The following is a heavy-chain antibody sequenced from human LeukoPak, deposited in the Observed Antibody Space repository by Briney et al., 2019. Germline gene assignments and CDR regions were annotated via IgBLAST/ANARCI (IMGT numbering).Heavy chain of an antibody. Sequence: TGGSLRLSCAASGFTFSNYAMHWVRQAPGKGLEWVAVISYDGTNKYYADSVKGRFTMSRDNSKNTLYLQMNSLGAEDTAVYYCARAGYCSSTSCYRPPDYWGQGTLVTVSS. CDR3: ARAGYCSSTSCYRPPDY. CDR2: ISYDGTNK. V-gene: IGHV3-30-3*01. J-gene: IGHJ4*02. CDR1: GFTFSNYA. D-gene: IGHD2-2*01.